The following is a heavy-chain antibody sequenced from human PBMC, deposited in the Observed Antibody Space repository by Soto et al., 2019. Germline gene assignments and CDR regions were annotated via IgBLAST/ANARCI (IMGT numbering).Heavy chain of an antibody. CDR2: ISSGGDSV. D-gene: IGHD3-22*01. V-gene: IGHV3-48*03. CDR1: GFTFSSYQ. J-gene: IGHJ4*02. CDR3: ARYNYDTSLYLSLHFDY. Sequence: PGGSLRLSCAASGFTFSSYQMTWVRQAPGKGLDWVSYISSGGDSVLYADSVKGRFTISRDNAKNSLYLQMNNLRAEDTAVYYCARYNYDTSLYLSLHFDYWGPGTLVTVSS.